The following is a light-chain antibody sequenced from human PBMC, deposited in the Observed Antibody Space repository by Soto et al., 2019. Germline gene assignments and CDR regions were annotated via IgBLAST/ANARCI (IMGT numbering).Light chain of an antibody. CDR1: QSISSW. J-gene: IGKJ1*01. V-gene: IGKV1-5*03. CDR2: EAS. CDR3: QQYNSYRT. Sequence: DIHSTHSPSTLSASVGDRVAITCRASQSISSWLAWYQQKPGKATKVLIYEASTLESGVPSRFSGSGYGTEFTLTIRSLQPDDFATYYCQQYNSYRTFGQGTKVDIK.